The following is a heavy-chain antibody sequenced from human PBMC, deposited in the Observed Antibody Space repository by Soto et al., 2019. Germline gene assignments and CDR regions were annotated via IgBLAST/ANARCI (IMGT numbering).Heavy chain of an antibody. J-gene: IGHJ6*04. CDR2: ISQGGST. CDR1: GGSFSGNY. D-gene: IGHD3-3*01. Sequence: QVQLQQWGAGLLKPSETLSLTCAVYGGSFSGNYWSWIRQPPGKGLEWIGEISQGGSTYYNTSHKSRVTRSVDTSKRQFSLNLSCVTVAGTSVYACAGGRLVAGNRYYAFVYVWGKATKVTVSS. V-gene: IGHV4-34*01. CDR3: AGGRLVAGNRYYAFVYV.